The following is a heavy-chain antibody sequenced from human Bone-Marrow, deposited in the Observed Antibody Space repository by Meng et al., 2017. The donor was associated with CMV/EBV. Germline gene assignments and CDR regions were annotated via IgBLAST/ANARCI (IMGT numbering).Heavy chain of an antibody. CDR1: GFTFDDYA. J-gene: IGHJ3*02. CDR3: ARDKGTMYSSGRGAFDI. D-gene: IGHD6-19*01. Sequence: GGSLRLSCAASGFTFDDYAMHWVRQAPGKGLEWVSGISWNSGSIGYADSVKGRFTISRDNAKNSLYLQMNSLRAEDTAVYYGARDKGTMYSSGRGAFDIWGQGTMVTVSS. V-gene: IGHV3-9*01. CDR2: ISWNSGSI.